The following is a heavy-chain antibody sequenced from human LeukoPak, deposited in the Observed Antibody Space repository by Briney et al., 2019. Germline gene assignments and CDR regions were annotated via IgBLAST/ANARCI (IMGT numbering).Heavy chain of an antibody. CDR3: VKNLDY. J-gene: IGHJ4*02. V-gene: IGHV3-11*06. Sequence: GGSLRLSCAASGFTFSDYYMSWIRQAPGKGLEWVSYISGSSSYTNYADSVKGRFSISRDNAKNSLYLQMNSLRVEDTAVYYCVKNLDYWGQGTLVTVSS. CDR2: ISGSSSYT. CDR1: GFTFSDYY.